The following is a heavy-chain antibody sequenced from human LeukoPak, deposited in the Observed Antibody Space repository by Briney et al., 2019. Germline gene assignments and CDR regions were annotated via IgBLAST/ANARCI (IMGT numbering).Heavy chain of an antibody. CDR2: IYYSGST. CDR1: GGSISSHY. CDR3: ARVNAGGACSGGSCYYYYYYMDV. V-gene: IGHV4-59*11. D-gene: IGHD2-15*01. J-gene: IGHJ6*03. Sequence: SETLSLTCTVSGGSISSHYWSWIRQPPGKGLEWTGYIYYSGSTNYNPSLKSRVTISVDTSKNQFSLKLSSVTAADTAVYYCARVNAGGACSGGSCYYYYYYMDVWGKGTTVTVSS.